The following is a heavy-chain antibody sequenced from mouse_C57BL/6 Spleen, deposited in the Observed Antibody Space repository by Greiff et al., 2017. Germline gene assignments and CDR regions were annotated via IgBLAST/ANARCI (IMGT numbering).Heavy chain of an antibody. CDR1: GYAFSSSW. CDR2: IYPGDGDT. V-gene: IGHV1-82*01. J-gene: IGHJ2*01. D-gene: IGHD2-4*01. CDR3: ARARLRVFFDY. Sequence: VQLQESGPELVKPGASVKISCKASGYAFSSSWMNWVKQRPGKGLEWIGRIYPGDGDTNYNGKFKGKATLTADKSSSTAYMQLSSLTSEDSAVYFCARARLRVFFDYWGQGTTLTVSS.